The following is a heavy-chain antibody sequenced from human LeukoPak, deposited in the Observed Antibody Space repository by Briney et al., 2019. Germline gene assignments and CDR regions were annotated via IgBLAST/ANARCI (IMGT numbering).Heavy chain of an antibody. CDR2: ISGSGGST. CDR1: GFTFSSYA. CDR3: AKDQAWSGSSYGMDV. V-gene: IGHV3-23*01. Sequence: HPGGSLRLSCAASGFTFSSYAMSWVRQAPGKGLEWVSAISGSGGSTYYADSVKSRFTISRDNSKNTLYLQMNSLRAEDTAVYYCAKDQAWSGSSYGMDVWGQGTTVTVSS. D-gene: IGHD1-26*01. J-gene: IGHJ6*02.